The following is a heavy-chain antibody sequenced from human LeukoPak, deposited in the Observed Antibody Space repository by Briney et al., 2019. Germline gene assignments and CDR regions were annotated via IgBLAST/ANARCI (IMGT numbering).Heavy chain of an antibody. CDR1: GYTFTDYY. V-gene: IGHV1-69-2*01. CDR2: VDPEDGET. Sequence: GASVKVSYKAFGYTFTDYYIHWVKEAPGKGLEWMGRVDPEDGETTYAEKFQGRVTITADTSTDTAYMELNNLRSEDTAVYYCATMTTFDPWGQGTLVTVSP. D-gene: IGHD4-11*01. CDR3: ATMTTFDP. J-gene: IGHJ5*02.